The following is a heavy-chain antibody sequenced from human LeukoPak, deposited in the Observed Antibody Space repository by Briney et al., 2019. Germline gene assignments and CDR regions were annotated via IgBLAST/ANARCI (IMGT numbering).Heavy chain of an antibody. J-gene: IGHJ4*02. CDR3: ARRITIFGVFIPTNSYFDY. CDR1: GGSISSYY. V-gene: IGHV4-4*07. D-gene: IGHD3-3*01. CDR2: IYTSGST. Sequence: SETLSLTCTVSGGSISSYYWSWIRQPAGKGLEWIGRIYTSGSTNYNPSLKSRVTMSVDTPKNQFSLKLSSVTAADTAVYYCARRITIFGVFIPTNSYFDYWGQGTLVTVSS.